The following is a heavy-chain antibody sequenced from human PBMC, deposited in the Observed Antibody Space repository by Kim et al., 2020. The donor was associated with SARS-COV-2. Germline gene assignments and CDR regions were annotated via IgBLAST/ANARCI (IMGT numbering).Heavy chain of an antibody. Sequence: SETLFLTCSVSGISISSYYWSLIRQPPGKGLEWIGYIYYTGSANYNPSLRSRVTISVDTSKNQFSLKLSSVTAADTAIYYCAGTARGANFDYWGRGALVTVSS. D-gene: IGHD1-26*01. CDR1: GISISSYY. CDR3: AGTARGANFDY. J-gene: IGHJ4*02. CDR2: IYYTGSA. V-gene: IGHV4-59*08.